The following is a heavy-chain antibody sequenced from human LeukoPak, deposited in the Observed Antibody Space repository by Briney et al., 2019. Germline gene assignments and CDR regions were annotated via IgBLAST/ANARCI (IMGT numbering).Heavy chain of an antibody. CDR3: ARSGSYHNNFDY. V-gene: IGHV4-59*01. Sequence: PSETLSLTXTVSGGSISSYYWSWIRQPPGKGLEWIGYIYYSGSTNYNPSLKSRVTISVDTSKNQFSLKLNSVTAADTAVYYCARSGSYHNNFDYWGQGTLVTVSS. CDR2: IYYSGST. J-gene: IGHJ4*02. CDR1: GGSISSYY. D-gene: IGHD1-26*01.